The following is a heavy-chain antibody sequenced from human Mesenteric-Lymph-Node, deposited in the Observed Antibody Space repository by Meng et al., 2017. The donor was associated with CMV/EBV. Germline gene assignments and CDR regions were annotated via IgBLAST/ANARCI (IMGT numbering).Heavy chain of an antibody. J-gene: IGHJ4*02. CDR2: IIPTLDVT. CDR3: ARDGREFTSLSPFDY. V-gene: IGHV1-69*04. CDR1: GYTFTGYY. Sequence: SVKVSCKASGYTFTGYYMHWVRQAPGQGLEWMGRIIPTLDVTNYEQRFEGRVTITADKFRNIAYMELSSLRSEDTALYYCARDGREFTSLSPFDYWGQGTLVTVSS. D-gene: IGHD3-10*01.